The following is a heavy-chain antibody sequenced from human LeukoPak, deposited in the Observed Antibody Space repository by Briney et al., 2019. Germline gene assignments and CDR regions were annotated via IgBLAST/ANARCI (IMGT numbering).Heavy chain of an antibody. D-gene: IGHD6-13*01. CDR2: IGSKAFNYAT. V-gene: IGHV3-73*01. CDR1: GFTSSGCA. CDR3: TRHLDGIAAYDY. Sequence: GGSLKLSCAASGFTSSGCAVHWVRQAPGKGLEWVGRIGSKAFNYATVYAASVEGRFTISRDDSKHTAFLQMNSLKTEDTAVYYCTRHLDGIAAYDYWGQGSLVTVSS. J-gene: IGHJ4*02.